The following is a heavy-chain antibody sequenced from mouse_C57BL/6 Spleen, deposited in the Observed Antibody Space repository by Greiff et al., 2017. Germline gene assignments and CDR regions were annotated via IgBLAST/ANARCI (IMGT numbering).Heavy chain of an antibody. Sequence: EVKLVESGGGLVKPGGSLKLSCAASGFTFSSYAMSWVRQTPEKRLEWVATISDGGSYTYYPDNVKGRFTISRDNAKNNLYLQMSHLKSEDTAMYYCARDFSNGDEGYAMDYWGQGTSVTVSS. CDR2: ISDGGSYT. CDR1: GFTFSSYA. V-gene: IGHV5-4*01. CDR3: ARDFSNGDEGYAMDY. D-gene: IGHD4-1*01. J-gene: IGHJ4*01.